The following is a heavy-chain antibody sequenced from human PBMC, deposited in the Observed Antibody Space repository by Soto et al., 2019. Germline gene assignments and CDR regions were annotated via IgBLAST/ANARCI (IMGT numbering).Heavy chain of an antibody. V-gene: IGHV3-23*01. D-gene: IGHD2-2*01. CDR2: ISGSGGST. CDR1: GFTFSSYA. Sequence: GGSLRLSCAASGFTFSSYAMSWVRQAPGKGLEWVSAISGSGGSTYYADSVKGRFTISRDNSKNTLYLQMNSLRAEDTAVYYCARVDECSSDGCYARGAFNIWGRGTMVTVSS. CDR3: ARVDECSSDGCYARGAFNI. J-gene: IGHJ3*02.